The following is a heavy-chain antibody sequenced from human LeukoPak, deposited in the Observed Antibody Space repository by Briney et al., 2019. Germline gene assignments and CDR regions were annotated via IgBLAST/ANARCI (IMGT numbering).Heavy chain of an antibody. V-gene: IGHV3-33*01. D-gene: IGHD3-9*01. Sequence: GGSLRLSCAASGFTFSSYGMHWVRQAPGKGLEWVAVIWYDGSNKYYVDSVAGRFTISRDNSKNTLYLQMNSLRAEDTAVYYCARGSPYYDILTGYTFHYWGQGTLVTVSS. CDR2: IWYDGSNK. CDR1: GFTFSSYG. J-gene: IGHJ4*02. CDR3: ARGSPYYDILTGYTFHY.